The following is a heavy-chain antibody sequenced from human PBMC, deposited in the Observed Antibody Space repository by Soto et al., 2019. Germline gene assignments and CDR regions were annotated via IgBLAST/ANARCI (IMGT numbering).Heavy chain of an antibody. CDR3: ARDLRCSGGSCYSVDY. J-gene: IGHJ4*02. D-gene: IGHD2-15*01. V-gene: IGHV3-30-3*01. Sequence: QVQLVESGGGVVQPGRSLRLSCEASGFTFSSYAMHWVRQAPGKGLEWVAVISYDGSNKYYADSVKGRFTISRDNSKNTLYLQMNSLRAEDTAVYYCARDLRCSGGSCYSVDYWGQGTLVTVSS. CDR2: ISYDGSNK. CDR1: GFTFSSYA.